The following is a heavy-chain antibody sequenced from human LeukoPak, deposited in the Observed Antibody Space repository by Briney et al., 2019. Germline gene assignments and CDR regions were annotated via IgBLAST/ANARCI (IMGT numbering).Heavy chain of an antibody. J-gene: IGHJ4*02. Sequence: SETLSLTCTVSGGSISSYYWSWIRQPPGKGLEWIGYIYYSGSTNYNPSLKSRVTISVDTSKNQFSLKLSSVTAADTAAYYCARTPGSGSYSYYFDYWGQGTLVTVSS. CDR1: GGSISSYY. D-gene: IGHD1-26*01. CDR3: ARTPGSGSYSYYFDY. CDR2: IYYSGST. V-gene: IGHV4-59*01.